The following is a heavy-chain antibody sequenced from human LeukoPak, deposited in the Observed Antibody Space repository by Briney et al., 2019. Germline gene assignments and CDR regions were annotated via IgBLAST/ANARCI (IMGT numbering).Heavy chain of an antibody. J-gene: IGHJ5*02. CDR3: ARDAGPTTVSRDNWFDP. CDR1: GFTFSSYG. Sequence: GGSLRLSCAASGFTFSSYGMHWVRQAPGKGLEWVAFIRYDGSNKYYADSVKGRFTISRDNSKNTLYLQMNSLRADDTAVYYCARDAGPTTVSRDNWFDPWGQGTLVTVSS. CDR2: IRYDGSNK. V-gene: IGHV3-30*02. D-gene: IGHD4-11*01.